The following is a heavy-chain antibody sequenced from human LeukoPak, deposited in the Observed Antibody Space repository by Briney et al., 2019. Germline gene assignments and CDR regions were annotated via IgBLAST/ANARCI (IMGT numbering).Heavy chain of an antibody. V-gene: IGHV4-61*02. CDR3: AKSGSYYGSTSG. D-gene: IGHD3-10*01. J-gene: IGHJ4*02. Sequence: SQTLSLTCAVSGGSISSGSYYWSWIRQPAGKGLEWIGRIYTSGSTNYNPSLKSRVTISVDTSKNQFSLKLSSVTAADTAVYYCAKSGSYYGSTSGWGQGTLVTVSP. CDR2: IYTSGST. CDR1: GGSISSGSYY.